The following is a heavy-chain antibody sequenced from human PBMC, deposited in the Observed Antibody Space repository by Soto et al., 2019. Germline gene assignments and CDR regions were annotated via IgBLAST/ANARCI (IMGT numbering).Heavy chain of an antibody. J-gene: IGHJ6*02. CDR3: ARPSSIVVVPAATRYYGMDV. Sequence: SVKVSCKASGGAFSSYAISWVRQAPGQGLEWMGGIIPIFGTANYAQKFQGRVTITADESTSTAYMELSSLRSEDTAVYYCARPSSIVVVPAATRYYGMDVWGQGTTVTVSS. CDR1: GGAFSSYA. V-gene: IGHV1-69*13. CDR2: IIPIFGTA. D-gene: IGHD2-2*01.